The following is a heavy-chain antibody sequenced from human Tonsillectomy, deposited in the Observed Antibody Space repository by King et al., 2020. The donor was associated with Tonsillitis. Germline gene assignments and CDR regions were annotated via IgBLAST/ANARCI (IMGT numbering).Heavy chain of an antibody. V-gene: IGHV3-48*04. CDR3: ARDPLWANSFGF. CDR1: GFTFSSYS. CDR2: ISSSSSTI. D-gene: IGHD3-10*01. J-gene: IGHJ3*01. Sequence: VQLVESGGGLVQPGGSLRLSCAASGFTFSSYSMNWVRQAPGKGLEWVSYISSSSSTIYYADSVKGRFTISRDNAKNSLYLQMNSLRAQDTAVYYCARDPLWANSFGFWGQGNMVTVSS.